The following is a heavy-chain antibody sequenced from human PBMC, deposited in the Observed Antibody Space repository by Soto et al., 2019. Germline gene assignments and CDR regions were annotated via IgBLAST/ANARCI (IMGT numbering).Heavy chain of an antibody. CDR1: GGSISNYY. Sequence: SETLSLTCTASGGSISNYYWNWIRQPPGKGLEWIGNIHNSENTNYNPSLVHRVTISLDTSNNTCSLKLSSVGAADTAVYYCARHTDIGSSTVYNWGQGILVTVYS. J-gene: IGHJ4*02. V-gene: IGHV4-59*08. CDR3: ARHTDIGSSTVYN. D-gene: IGHD5-12*01. CDR2: IHNSENT.